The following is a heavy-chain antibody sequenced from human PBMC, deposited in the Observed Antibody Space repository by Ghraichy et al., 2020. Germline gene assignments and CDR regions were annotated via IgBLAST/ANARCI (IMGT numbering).Heavy chain of an antibody. CDR3: ARDLNERRYYYYYYMDV. D-gene: IGHD1-1*01. Sequence: SVKVSCKASGGTFSSYAISWVRQAPGQGLEWMGRIIPILGIANYAQKFQGRVTITADKSTSTAYMELSSLRSEDTAVYYCARDLNERRYYYYYYMDVWGKGTTVTVSS. J-gene: IGHJ6*03. V-gene: IGHV1-69*04. CDR2: IIPILGIA. CDR1: GGTFSSYA.